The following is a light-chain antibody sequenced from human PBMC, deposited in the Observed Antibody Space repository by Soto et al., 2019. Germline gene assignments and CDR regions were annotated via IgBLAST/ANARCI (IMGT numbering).Light chain of an antibody. V-gene: IGLV1-44*01. J-gene: IGLJ1*01. CDR3: AAWDVTLNGHV. Sequence: QSVLTQPPSVSGTLGQGVTISCSGSTSNIGENTVAWFQQLPGTAPKVLIYVTDRRPSGVPDRFSGSKSGTSAYLAISGLQSEDEADYYCAAWDVTLNGHVFGTRTKLTVL. CDR1: TSNIGENT. CDR2: VTD.